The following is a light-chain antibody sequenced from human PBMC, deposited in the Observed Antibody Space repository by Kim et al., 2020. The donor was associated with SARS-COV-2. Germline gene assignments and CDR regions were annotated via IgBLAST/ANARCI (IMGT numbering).Light chain of an antibody. Sequence: SASVGDRVNITCRASQYINTWLAWYQQKPDRAPKPLIYSTSSLQRGVPSRFSGSGSGADFTLTISSLQPEDFATYYCQQYKTYPYTFGGGTKLEI. V-gene: IGKV1D-16*01. CDR2: STS. J-gene: IGKJ2*01. CDR3: QQYKTYPYT. CDR1: QYINTW.